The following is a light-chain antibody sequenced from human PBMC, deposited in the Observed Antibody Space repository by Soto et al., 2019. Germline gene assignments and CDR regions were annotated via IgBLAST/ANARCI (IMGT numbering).Light chain of an antibody. CDR2: DAS. CDR1: QSISSS. Sequence: EIVLTQSPATLSLSPGERATLSCRASQSISSSLAWYQQKPGQAPRLLIYDASTRATGFPARFSCSGSGTDFPLPIGSLEPEDFAVYYCQQRSEWPRTFGQGTKVEIK. V-gene: IGKV3-11*01. J-gene: IGKJ1*01. CDR3: QQRSEWPRT.